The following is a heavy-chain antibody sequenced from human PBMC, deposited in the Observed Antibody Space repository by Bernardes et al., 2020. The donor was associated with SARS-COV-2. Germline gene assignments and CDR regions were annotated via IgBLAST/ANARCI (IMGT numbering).Heavy chain of an antibody. CDR1: GYTFTSYY. J-gene: IGHJ4*02. V-gene: IGHV1-46*01. Sequence: ASVKVSCKASGYTFTSYYIHWVRQAPGQGVEWVGVINVGTGSTSYAQKFQGRITLTRDTSTTTVYMELSSLRSEDTAVYYCARFFSSGWNPGAGYWGQGTLVTVSS. CDR3: ARFFSSGWNPGAGY. D-gene: IGHD6-19*01. CDR2: INVGTGST.